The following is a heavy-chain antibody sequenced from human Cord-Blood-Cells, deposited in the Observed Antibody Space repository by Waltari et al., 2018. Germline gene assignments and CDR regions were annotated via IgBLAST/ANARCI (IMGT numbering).Heavy chain of an antibody. CDR3: ASGSIAAAGSY. D-gene: IGHD6-13*01. V-gene: IGHV4-34*01. CDR2: INHIAST. CDR1: GWSFSAYY. Sequence: QVPLQQWGAGLFKPSETLSLTGAFDGWSFSAYYWSWIRQPPGKGLVWIGEINHIASTNYNPSLKSRVTISVDTSKNQFSLKLSSVTAADTAVYYCASGSIAAAGSYWGQGTLVTVSS. J-gene: IGHJ4*02.